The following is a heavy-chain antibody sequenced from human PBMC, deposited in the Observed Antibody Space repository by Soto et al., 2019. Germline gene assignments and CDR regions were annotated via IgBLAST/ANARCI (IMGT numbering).Heavy chain of an antibody. CDR2: INAGNGNT. Sequence: ASVKVSCKASGYTFTSYAMHWVRQAPGQRLEWMGWINAGNGNTKYSQKFQGRVTITRDTSASTAYMELSSLRSEDTAVYYCARDRDYDFWSGDNNCFDPWGQGTLVTVSS. V-gene: IGHV1-3*01. J-gene: IGHJ5*02. D-gene: IGHD3-3*01. CDR3: ARDRDYDFWSGDNNCFDP. CDR1: GYTFTSYA.